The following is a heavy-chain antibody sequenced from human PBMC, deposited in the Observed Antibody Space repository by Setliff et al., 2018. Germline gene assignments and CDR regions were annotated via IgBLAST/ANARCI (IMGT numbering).Heavy chain of an antibody. CDR3: AKNGFGVVALGVNNWFDP. CDR1: GFTFSRYW. D-gene: IGHD3-10*01. Sequence: HPGGSLRLSCAASGFTFSRYWMSWVRQAPGKGLEWVANIKQDGSGKYYVDSVKGRFTISRDNSKNTLYLQMNSLRAEDTAVYYCAKNGFGVVALGVNNWFDPWGQGTLVTVSS. V-gene: IGHV3-7*03. CDR2: IKQDGSGK. J-gene: IGHJ5*02.